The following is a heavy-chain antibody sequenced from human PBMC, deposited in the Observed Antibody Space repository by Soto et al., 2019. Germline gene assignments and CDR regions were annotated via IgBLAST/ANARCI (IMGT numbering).Heavy chain of an antibody. V-gene: IGHV3-23*01. J-gene: IGHJ4*02. Sequence: EVQLLESGGGLVQPGGSLRLSCAASGFTFSSYSMSWVRQAPGKGLEWVSGFRTSGDGGTTYYADSVKGRFTISRDNSKHMLFLQMNSLRAADTAIYYCVKKVNSGPGSQYFDYWGQGTLVTVSS. D-gene: IGHD3-10*01. CDR2: FRTSGDGGTT. CDR3: VKKVNSGPGSQYFDY. CDR1: GFTFSSYS.